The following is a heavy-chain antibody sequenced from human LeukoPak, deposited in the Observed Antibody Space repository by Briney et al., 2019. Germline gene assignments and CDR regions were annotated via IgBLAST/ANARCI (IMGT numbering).Heavy chain of an antibody. CDR2: MNPNSGNT. CDR1: GYTFTSYD. V-gene: IGHV1-8*01. D-gene: IGHD6-13*01. Sequence: ASVKVSCKASGYTFTSYDINWVRQATGQGLEWMGWMNPNSGNTGYAQKFQGRVTMTRNTSISTAYMELSSLRSEDTAVYYCAREGGYSSSWYGLGHRQGWIDPWGQGTLVTVSS. J-gene: IGHJ5*02. CDR3: AREGGYSSSWYGLGHRQGWIDP.